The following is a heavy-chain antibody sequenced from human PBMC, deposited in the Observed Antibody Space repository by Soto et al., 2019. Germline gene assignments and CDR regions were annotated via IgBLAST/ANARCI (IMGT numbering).Heavy chain of an antibody. CDR1: GFTFSSYA. V-gene: IGHV3-23*01. CDR3: AHPRGYGVFDAYDI. D-gene: IGHD4-17*01. CDR2: ISRDGYDI. Sequence: PGGSLRLSCAASGFTFSSYAMSWVRQAPGKGPEWVSAISRDGYDIYYADSVKGRFTISRDNSKHMLYLQMNSLRTEDTAVYYCAHPRGYGVFDAYDIWGQGAMVTGSS. J-gene: IGHJ3*02.